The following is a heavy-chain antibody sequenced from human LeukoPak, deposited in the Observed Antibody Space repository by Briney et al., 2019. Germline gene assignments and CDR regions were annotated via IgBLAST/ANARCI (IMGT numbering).Heavy chain of an antibody. CDR2: IRNKANSYTT. CDR3: TRLVGAND. CDR1: GFTFSDHA. Sequence: PGGSLRLSCAASGFTFSDHAMDWVRQAPGKGLEWVGRIRNKANSYTTEYAASMQGRFTVSRDDSKNSLYLQMNSMKTEDTAVYYCTRLVGANDWGQGTLVTVSS. J-gene: IGHJ4*02. V-gene: IGHV3-72*01. D-gene: IGHD1-26*01.